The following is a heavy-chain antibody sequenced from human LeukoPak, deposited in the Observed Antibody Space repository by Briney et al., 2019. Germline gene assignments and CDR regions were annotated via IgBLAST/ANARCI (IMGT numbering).Heavy chain of an antibody. J-gene: IGHJ3*02. CDR1: GFTFDDYA. V-gene: IGHV3-66*04. CDR2: IYSGGST. CDR3: ARHADYYDSSGYYLDGAFDI. Sequence: GRSLRLSCAASGFTFDDYAMHWVRQAPGKGLEWVSVIYSGGSTYYADSVKGRFTISRDNSKNTLYLQMNSLRAEDTAVYYCARHADYYDSSGYYLDGAFDIWGQGTMVTVSS. D-gene: IGHD3-22*01.